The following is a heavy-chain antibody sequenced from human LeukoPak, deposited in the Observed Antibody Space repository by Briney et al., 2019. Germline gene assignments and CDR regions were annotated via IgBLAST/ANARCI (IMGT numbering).Heavy chain of an antibody. J-gene: IGHJ4*02. CDR1: GGSFSGYY. CDR3: ARGRRRPRVPLYSSGWGDYFDY. Sequence: SETLSLTCAVYGGSFSGYYWSWIRQPPGTGLEWIGEIYHSGSTNYNPSLKSRVTISVDTSKNQFSLKLSSVTAADTAVYYCARGRRRPRVPLYSSGWGDYFDYWGQGTLVTVSS. D-gene: IGHD6-19*01. CDR2: IYHSGST. V-gene: IGHV4-34*01.